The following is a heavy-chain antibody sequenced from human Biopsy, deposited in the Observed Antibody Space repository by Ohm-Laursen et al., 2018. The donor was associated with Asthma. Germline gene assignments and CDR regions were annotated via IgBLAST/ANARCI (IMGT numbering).Heavy chain of an antibody. Sequence: GASVKVSCKASGDSFSNYAISWVRQAPGQGLEWMGGLIPVLGTPDHAQMFEGRVTITADESTSTAYMELRSLRSDDTAVYYCARHRGYCTGGSCYPDFDYWGQGTLVTVSS. D-gene: IGHD2-15*01. CDR1: GDSFSNYA. V-gene: IGHV1-69*13. CDR3: ARHRGYCTGGSCYPDFDY. J-gene: IGHJ4*02. CDR2: LIPVLGTP.